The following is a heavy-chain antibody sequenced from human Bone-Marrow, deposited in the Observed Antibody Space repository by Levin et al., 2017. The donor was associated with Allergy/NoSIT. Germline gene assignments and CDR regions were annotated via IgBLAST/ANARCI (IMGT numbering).Heavy chain of an antibody. D-gene: IGHD2/OR15-2a*01. CDR1: GFTFSSYG. CDR2: ISYDGSNK. Sequence: GGSLRLSCAASGFTFSSYGMHWVRQAPGKGLEWVAVISYDGSNKYYADSVKGRFTISRDNSKNTLYLQMNSLRGEDTAVYYCAKEWEIVIPYYFDYWGQGTLVTVSS. CDR3: AKEWEIVIPYYFDY. V-gene: IGHV3-30*18. J-gene: IGHJ4*02.